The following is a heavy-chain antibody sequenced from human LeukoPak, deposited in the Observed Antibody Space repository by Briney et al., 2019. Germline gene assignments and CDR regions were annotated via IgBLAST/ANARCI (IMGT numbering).Heavy chain of an antibody. CDR1: GFTFSSYG. CDR3: ARDPAVVVAATPFDY. D-gene: IGHD2-15*01. J-gene: IGHJ4*02. Sequence: GGSLRLSCAASGFTFSSYGMHWVRQAPGKGLEWVAFIRYDGSNKYCADSVKGRFTISRDNSKNTLYLQMNSLRAEDTAVYYCARDPAVVVAATPFDYWGQGTLVTVSS. V-gene: IGHV3-30*02. CDR2: IRYDGSNK.